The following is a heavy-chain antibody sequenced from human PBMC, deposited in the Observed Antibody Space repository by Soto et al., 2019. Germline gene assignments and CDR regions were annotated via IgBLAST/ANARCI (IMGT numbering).Heavy chain of an antibody. V-gene: IGHV3-23*01. D-gene: IGHD2-2*01. Sequence: EVQLLESGGGLVQPGGSLRLSCAASGFIFNSYAMSWVRQAPGKGPEWVSTISGSGISTYYPDSVKGRFTISRDNFNNTLFLQMNSLRADDTAVYYCAKEAGLGYCSSMNCRPFDSWGQGTLVTVSS. CDR2: ISGSGIST. J-gene: IGHJ4*02. CDR1: GFIFNSYA. CDR3: AKEAGLGYCSSMNCRPFDS.